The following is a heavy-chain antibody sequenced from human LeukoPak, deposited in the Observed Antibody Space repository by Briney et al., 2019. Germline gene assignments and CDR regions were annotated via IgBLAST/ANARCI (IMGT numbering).Heavy chain of an antibody. CDR1: GGTFSSYA. V-gene: IGHV1-69*05. D-gene: IGHD2-15*01. Sequence: ASVKVSCKASGGTFSSYAISWVRQAPGQGLEWMGGIIPIFGTANYAQKFQGRVTITTDESTSTAYMELSRLRSDDTAVYYCARDSFLTFLVVAATNWFDPWGQGTLVTVSS. CDR3: ARDSFLTFLVVAATNWFDP. J-gene: IGHJ5*02. CDR2: IIPIFGTA.